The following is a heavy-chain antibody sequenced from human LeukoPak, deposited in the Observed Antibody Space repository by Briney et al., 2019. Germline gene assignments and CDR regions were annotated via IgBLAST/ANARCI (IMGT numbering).Heavy chain of an antibody. D-gene: IGHD2-2*01. CDR1: GYTFTGYY. J-gene: IGHJ3*02. CDR2: INPNSGGT. V-gene: IGHV1-2*04. CDR3: ARGGEAYCSSTSCFNGGDAFDI. Sequence: GASVKVSCKASGYTFTGYYMHWVRQAPGQGLEWMGWINPNSGGTNYAQKFQGWVTMTRDTSTSTAYMELSRLRSDDTAVYYCARGGEAYCSSTSCFNGGDAFDIWGQGTMVTVSS.